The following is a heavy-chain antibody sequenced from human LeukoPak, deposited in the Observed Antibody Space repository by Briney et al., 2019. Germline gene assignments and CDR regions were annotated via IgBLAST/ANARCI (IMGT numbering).Heavy chain of an antibody. CDR3: ARGSSGWLVDY. CDR1: GYTFTSYY. Sequence: GASVKVSCKASGYTFTSYYMHWVRQAPGQGLEWMGIINPNGGSTSYAQKFQGRVTMTRDTSTSTVYMELSSLISEDTAVYYCARGSSGWLVDYWGQGTLVTVSS. CDR2: INPNGGST. D-gene: IGHD6-19*01. J-gene: IGHJ4*02. V-gene: IGHV1-46*01.